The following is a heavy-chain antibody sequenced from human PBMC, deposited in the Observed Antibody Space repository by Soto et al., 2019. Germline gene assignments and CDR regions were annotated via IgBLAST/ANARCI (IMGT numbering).Heavy chain of an antibody. CDR1: GFTFTSSA. V-gene: IGHV1-58*01. CDR2: IVVGSGNT. D-gene: IGHD3-22*01. CDR3: AASSVSAPDDSSGDDAFGI. J-gene: IGHJ3*02. Sequence: GASVKVSCKASGFTFTSSAVQWVRQARGQRLEWIGWIVVGSGNTNYAQKFQERVTITRDMSTSTAYMELSSLRSEDTAVYYCAASSVSAPDDSSGDDAFGIWGQGTMVTVSS.